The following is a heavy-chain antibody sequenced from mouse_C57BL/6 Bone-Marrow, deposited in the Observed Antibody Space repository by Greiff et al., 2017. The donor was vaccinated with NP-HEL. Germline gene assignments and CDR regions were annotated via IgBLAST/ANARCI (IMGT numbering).Heavy chain of an antibody. V-gene: IGHV1-62-2*01. CDR3: ARHEDNSSGFLYSFDY. CDR2: FYPGSGSI. D-gene: IGHD3-2*02. J-gene: IGHJ2*01. CDR1: GYTFTEYT. Sequence: QVQLQQSGAELVKPGASVKLSCKASGYTFTEYTIHWVKQRSGQGLEWIGWFYPGSGSIKYNEKFKDKATLTADKSSSTVYMELSRLTSEDSAVYFCARHEDNSSGFLYSFDYWGQGTTLTVSS.